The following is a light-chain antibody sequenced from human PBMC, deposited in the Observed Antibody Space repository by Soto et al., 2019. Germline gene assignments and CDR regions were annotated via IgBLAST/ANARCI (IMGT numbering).Light chain of an antibody. CDR2: WAS. CDR1: QSVLYSSNNKNY. V-gene: IGKV4-1*01. Sequence: DIVMTQSPDSLAVSLGERAAINCKSSQSVLYSSNNKNYLDWYQQKPGQPPKXLIYWASTRESGVPERFSGSGSGTDFTLTISSLPAEDVAVYYCQQYYSTPRTFGQGTKVDIK. J-gene: IGKJ1*01. CDR3: QQYYSTPRT.